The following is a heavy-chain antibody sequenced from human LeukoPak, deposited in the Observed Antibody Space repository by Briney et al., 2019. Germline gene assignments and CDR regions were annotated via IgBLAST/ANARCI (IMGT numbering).Heavy chain of an antibody. CDR3: ARAHGLFVDY. CDR2: IYYSGST. J-gene: IGHJ4*02. Sequence: SETLSLTCTVSGGSISSSSSYWGWIRQPPGKGLEWIGSIYYSGSTYYNPSLKSRVTISVDTSKNQFSLKLSSVTAADTAVYYCARAHGLFVDYWGQGTLVTVSS. D-gene: IGHD2-21*01. V-gene: IGHV4-39*07. CDR1: GGSISSSSSY.